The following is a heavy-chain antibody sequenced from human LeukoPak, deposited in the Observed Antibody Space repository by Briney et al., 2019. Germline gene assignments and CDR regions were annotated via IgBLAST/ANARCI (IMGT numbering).Heavy chain of an antibody. CDR1: GGSISSHY. J-gene: IGHJ2*01. CDR3: ARDYSSSRWYFDF. V-gene: IGHV4-59*11. D-gene: IGHD6-6*01. CDR2: IYYSGST. Sequence: SETLSLTCTVSGGSISSHYWSWIRQPPGKGLEWIGYIYYSGSTNYNPSLKSRVTISVDTSKNQFSLKLSSVTAADTAVYYCARDYSSSRWYFDFWGRGTLVTVSS.